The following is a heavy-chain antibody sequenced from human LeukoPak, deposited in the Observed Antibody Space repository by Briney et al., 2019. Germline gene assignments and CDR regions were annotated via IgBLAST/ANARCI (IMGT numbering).Heavy chain of an antibody. CDR3: ARETYYYGSGIGGFDY. V-gene: IGHV4-34*01. CDR1: GGSFSGYY. D-gene: IGHD3-10*01. J-gene: IGHJ4*02. CDR2: INHTGST. Sequence: SETLSLTCAVYGGSFSGYYWSWIRQPPGKGLEWVGEINHTGSTNYNPSLKRRLTISLDTSKNQFSLKLSSVTAADTAVYYCARETYYYGSGIGGFDYWGQGTLVTVSS.